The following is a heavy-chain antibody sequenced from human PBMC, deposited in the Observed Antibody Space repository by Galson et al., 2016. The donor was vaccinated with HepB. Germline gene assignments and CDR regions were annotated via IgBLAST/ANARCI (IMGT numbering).Heavy chain of an antibody. J-gene: IGHJ4*02. CDR2: ISSGGRT. Sequence: TLSLTCTVSGDSIRSGGYYWSWIRQHPATGLEWIGYISSGGRTHYNPSLRSRLIMSIDTSKNQYSLRLASVTAADTAVYHCARRLPTVTLRSFDSWGQGTLVSVSS. D-gene: IGHD4-17*01. CDR1: GDSIRSGGYY. CDR3: ARRLPTVTLRSFDS. V-gene: IGHV4-31*03.